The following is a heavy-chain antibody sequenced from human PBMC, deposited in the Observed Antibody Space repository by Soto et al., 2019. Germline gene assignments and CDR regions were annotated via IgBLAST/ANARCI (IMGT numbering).Heavy chain of an antibody. Sequence: SETLSLTCAVYGGSFSGYYWSWIRQPPGKGLEWIGKINHSGSTNYNPSLKNRVTVSVDTSKDQFSLNLSSVTAADTAVYYCATGGAGVTENWFDPWGQGTLVTVSS. CDR2: INHSGST. CDR3: ATGGAGVTENWFDP. D-gene: IGHD3-10*01. V-gene: IGHV4-34*01. J-gene: IGHJ5*02. CDR1: GGSFSGYY.